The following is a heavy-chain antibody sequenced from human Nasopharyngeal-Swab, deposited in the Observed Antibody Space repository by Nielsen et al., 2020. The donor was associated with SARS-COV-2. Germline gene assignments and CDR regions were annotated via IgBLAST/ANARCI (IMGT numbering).Heavy chain of an antibody. Sequence: SETLSLTCTVSGGSISSSSYYWGWIRQPPGKGLEWIGSIYYSGSTYYNPSLKSRVTISVDTSKNQFSLKLSPVTAADTAVYYCATPRYYYGSGSYGGMDVWGQGTTVTVSS. J-gene: IGHJ6*02. CDR2: IYYSGST. CDR1: GGSISSSSYY. D-gene: IGHD3-10*01. V-gene: IGHV4-39*01. CDR3: ATPRYYYGSGSYGGMDV.